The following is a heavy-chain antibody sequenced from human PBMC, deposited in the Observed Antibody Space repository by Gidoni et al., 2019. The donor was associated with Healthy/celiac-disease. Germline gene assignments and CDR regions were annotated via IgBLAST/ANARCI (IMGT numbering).Heavy chain of an antibody. Sequence: EVQLVESGGGVVQPGGSLRVSCAASGFPCDDYAMHWVRQAPGPGLEWVSRISGDGGSTYYADSVKGRFTISRDNSKNSLYLQMNSLRTEDTALYYCAKDTGGSYRNYYYGMDVWGQGTTVTVSS. CDR1: GFPCDDYA. CDR2: ISGDGGST. V-gene: IGHV3-43*02. J-gene: IGHJ6*02. CDR3: AKDTGGSYRNYYYGMDV. D-gene: IGHD1-26*01.